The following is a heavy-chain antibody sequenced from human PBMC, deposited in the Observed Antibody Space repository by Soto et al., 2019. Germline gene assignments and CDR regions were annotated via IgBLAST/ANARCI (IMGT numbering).Heavy chain of an antibody. CDR1: GGSTSRYY. CDR3: SRARGVLRHYDYHYDFMDV. Sequence: SETLSLTCTVSGGSTSRYYWSWIRQPPGKGLEWIGYIYYSGSTNYNPSLKSRVTISVDTSKNQFSLKLSSVTAADTAVYYCSRARGVLRHYDYHYDFMDVWGKGTTVTVS. V-gene: IGHV4-59*01. J-gene: IGHJ6*03. D-gene: IGHD3-10*01. CDR2: IYYSGST.